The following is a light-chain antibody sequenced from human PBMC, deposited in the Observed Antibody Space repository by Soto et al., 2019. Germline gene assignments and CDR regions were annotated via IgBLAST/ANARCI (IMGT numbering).Light chain of an antibody. CDR2: EVS. CDR1: SSDVGGYNY. Sequence: QSALTQPPSASGSPGQSVTISCTGTSSDVGGYNYVSWYQQHPDKAPTLIIYEVSKRPSGVSDRFSGSKSGNTASLTVSGLQADDEADYYCSSYAGSARILFGGGTKVTVL. CDR3: SSYAGSARIL. J-gene: IGLJ2*01. V-gene: IGLV2-8*01.